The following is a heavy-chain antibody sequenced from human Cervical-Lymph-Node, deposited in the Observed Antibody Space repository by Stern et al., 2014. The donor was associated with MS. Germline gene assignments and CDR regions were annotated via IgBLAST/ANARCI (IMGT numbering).Heavy chain of an antibody. Sequence: ESGPTLVKPTQTVTLTCTLSGFSLTTAGVGVGWIRQPPGKALEWLAIIYWDDDKLYRPSLRNRLTITKDTSKNQVVLTMTNVDPVDTATYYCAHSRVKYCRGGTCYSSLFDFWGQGTLVTVSS. CDR1: GFSLTTAGVG. J-gene: IGHJ5*01. CDR2: IYWDDDK. D-gene: IGHD2-15*01. CDR3: AHSRVKYCRGGTCYSSLFDF. V-gene: IGHV2-5*02.